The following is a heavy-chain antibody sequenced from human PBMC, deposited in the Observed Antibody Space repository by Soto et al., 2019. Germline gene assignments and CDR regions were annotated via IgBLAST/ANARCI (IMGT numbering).Heavy chain of an antibody. V-gene: IGHV3-20*04. D-gene: IGHD4-17*01. J-gene: IGHJ4*02. CDR1: GFGFDEYG. Sequence: EVQLVESGGGVVRPGGSLRLSCAASGFGFDEYGMTWVRQGPGKGLEWVATINRHGDSTTYADSVKGRSTISRDNAKNYLYRQMTSRRAEDTAFDYWARDHRWGYEYGDYGDSWGQGTLVTVSS. CDR3: ARDHRWGYEYGDYGDS. CDR2: INRHGDST.